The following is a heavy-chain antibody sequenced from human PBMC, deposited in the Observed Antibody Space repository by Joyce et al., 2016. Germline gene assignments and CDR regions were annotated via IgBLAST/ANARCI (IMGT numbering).Heavy chain of an antibody. J-gene: IGHJ5*02. V-gene: IGHV4-61*08. CDR2: IYYSGST. CDR1: GDAVSRDDYY. CDR3: ATLGTIGADWFDP. D-gene: IGHD1/OR15-1a*01. Sequence: VQLQESGPGLVKPSETLSLTCSVSGDAVSRDDYYWNWIRQPPGKGLEWIGYIYYSGSTNYSPALKRRVTISIDTSKNQFALKMSSVTAADTAVYYCATLGTIGADWFDPWGQGTLVSVSS.